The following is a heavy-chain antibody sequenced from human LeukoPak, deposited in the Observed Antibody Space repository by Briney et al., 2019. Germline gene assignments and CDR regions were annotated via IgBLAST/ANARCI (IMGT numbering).Heavy chain of an antibody. Sequence: GGSLRLSCTASGFTFSSYGMHWVRQAPGKGLEWVAVISYDGSNKYYADSVKGRFTISRDNSKNTLYLQMNSLRAEDTAVYHCAKDKTAVAGWWFDYWGQGTLVTVSS. CDR1: GFTFSSYG. D-gene: IGHD6-19*01. J-gene: IGHJ4*02. CDR2: ISYDGSNK. V-gene: IGHV3-30*18. CDR3: AKDKTAVAGWWFDY.